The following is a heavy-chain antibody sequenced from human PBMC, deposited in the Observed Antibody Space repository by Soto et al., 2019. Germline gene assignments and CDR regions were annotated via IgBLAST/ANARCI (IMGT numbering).Heavy chain of an antibody. Sequence: GESLKISCKGSGYSFAGYWITWVRQKPGKGLEWMERIDPSDSQTYYSPSFRGHVTISVTKSITTVFLQWSSLRASDTAMYYCARQIYDSDTGPNFQYYFDSWGQGTPVTVSS. J-gene: IGHJ4*02. D-gene: IGHD3-22*01. CDR3: ARQIYDSDTGPNFQYYFDS. CDR1: GYSFAGYW. CDR2: IDPSDSQT. V-gene: IGHV5-10-1*01.